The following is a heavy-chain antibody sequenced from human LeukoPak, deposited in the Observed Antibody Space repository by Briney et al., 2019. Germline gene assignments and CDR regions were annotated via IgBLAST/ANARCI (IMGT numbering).Heavy chain of an antibody. CDR3: AKTRAYYYDAYDY. J-gene: IGHJ4*02. CDR1: GFTFSSYA. V-gene: IGHV3-23*01. D-gene: IGHD3-22*01. Sequence: GGSLRLSCAASGFTFSSYAMSWVRQAPGKGLEWVSAISGSGGSTYYADSVKGRFPISRDNSKNTLCLQMNSLRAEDTAVYYCAKTRAYYYDAYDYWGQGTLVTVSS. CDR2: ISGSGGST.